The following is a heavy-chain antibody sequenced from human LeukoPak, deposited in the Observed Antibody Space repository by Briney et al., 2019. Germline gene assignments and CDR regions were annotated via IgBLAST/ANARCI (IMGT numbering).Heavy chain of an antibody. CDR2: ISGSGGST. J-gene: IGHJ5*02. D-gene: IGHD3-22*01. CDR1: GFTFNSYA. CDR3: AKGGYYDSSGYSEFDP. V-gene: IGHV3-23*01. Sequence: GGSLRRSCAASGFTFNSYAMSWVRQAPGKGLEWVSAISGSGGSTYYADSVKGRFTISRDNSKNTLYLQMNSLRAEDTAVYYCAKGGYYDSSGYSEFDPWGQGTLVTVSS.